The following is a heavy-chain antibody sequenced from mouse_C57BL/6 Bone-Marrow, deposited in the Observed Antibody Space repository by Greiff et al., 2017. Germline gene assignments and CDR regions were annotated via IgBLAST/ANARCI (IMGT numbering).Heavy chain of an antibody. Sequence: EVKLVESGGGLVKPGGSLKLSCAASGFTFSDYGMHWVRQAPEKGLEWVAYISSGSSTIYYADTVKGRFTISRDNAKNTLFLQMTSLRSEDTAMYYCARTGWAWFAYWGQGTLVTVSA. D-gene: IGHD3-1*01. CDR1: GFTFSDYG. CDR2: ISSGSSTI. V-gene: IGHV5-17*01. CDR3: ARTGWAWFAY. J-gene: IGHJ3*01.